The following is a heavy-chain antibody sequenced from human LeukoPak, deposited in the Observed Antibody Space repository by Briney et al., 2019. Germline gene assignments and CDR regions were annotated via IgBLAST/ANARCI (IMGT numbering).Heavy chain of an antibody. V-gene: IGHV3-21*01. Sequence: GGSLRLSCVASGFTFSSYNMNWVRRAPGKGLEWVSSISSSSSYIYYADSVEGRFTISRDNAKNSLYLQMNSLRAEDTAVYYCAREGSSSWYDYWGQGTLVTVSS. D-gene: IGHD6-13*01. CDR2: ISSSSSYI. CDR3: AREGSSSWYDY. CDR1: GFTFSSYN. J-gene: IGHJ4*02.